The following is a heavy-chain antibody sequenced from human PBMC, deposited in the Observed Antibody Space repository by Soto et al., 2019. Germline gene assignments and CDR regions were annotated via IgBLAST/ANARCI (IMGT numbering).Heavy chain of an antibody. V-gene: IGHV3-23*01. Sequence: PGGSLRLSCAASGFTFSSYAMSWVRQAPGKGLEWVSAISGSGGSTYYADSVKGRFTISRDNSKNTLYLQMNGLRAEDTAVYYCAAPIAAAAYYYYYGMDVWGQGTTVTVSS. CDR1: GFTFSSYA. J-gene: IGHJ6*02. CDR3: AAPIAAAAYYYYYGMDV. CDR2: ISGSGGST. D-gene: IGHD6-13*01.